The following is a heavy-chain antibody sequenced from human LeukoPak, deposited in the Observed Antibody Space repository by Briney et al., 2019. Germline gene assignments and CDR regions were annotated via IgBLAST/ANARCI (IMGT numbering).Heavy chain of an antibody. D-gene: IGHD3-10*01. CDR3: AKDLWFGELSSCY. J-gene: IGHJ4*02. CDR2: ISGSGGST. Sequence: GGSLRLSCAASGFTFSSYAMSWVRQAPGKGLEWVSAISGSGGSTYYADSVKGRFTISRDNSKNTLHLQMNSLRAEDTAVYYCAKDLWFGELSSCYWGQGTLVTVSS. V-gene: IGHV3-23*01. CDR1: GFTFSSYA.